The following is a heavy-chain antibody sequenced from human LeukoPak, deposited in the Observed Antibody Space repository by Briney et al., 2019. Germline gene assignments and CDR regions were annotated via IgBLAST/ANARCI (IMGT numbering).Heavy chain of an antibody. CDR2: IYHSGST. CDR3: ARALSYYYGSGSYYHDY. CDR1: GYSISSGYY. Sequence: PSETLSLTCAVSGYSISSGYYWGWIRQPLGKGLEWIGSIYHSGSTYYNPSLKSRVTISVDTSKNQFSLKLSSVTAADTAVYYGARALSYYYGSGSYYHDYWGQGTLVTVSS. J-gene: IGHJ4*02. V-gene: IGHV4-38-2*01. D-gene: IGHD3-10*01.